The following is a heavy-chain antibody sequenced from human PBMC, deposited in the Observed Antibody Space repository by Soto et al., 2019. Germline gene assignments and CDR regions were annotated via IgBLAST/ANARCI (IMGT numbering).Heavy chain of an antibody. CDR2: IYPGDSDT. V-gene: IGHV5-51*01. CDR3: ARRGKLWGRGDWFDP. Sequence: ESLKISCKGSGYSFITYWIGWVRPMPGKGLEWMGIIYPGDSDTRYSPSFQGQVTISADKSISTAYLQWSRLKASDTAMYYCARRGKLWGRGDWFDPWGQGSPVTVSS. CDR1: GYSFITYW. J-gene: IGHJ5*02. D-gene: IGHD2-21*01.